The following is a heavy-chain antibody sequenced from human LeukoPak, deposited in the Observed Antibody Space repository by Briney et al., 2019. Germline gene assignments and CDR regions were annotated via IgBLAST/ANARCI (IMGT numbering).Heavy chain of an antibody. CDR2: TYYSGSI. D-gene: IGHD6-13*01. Sequence: SETLSLTCTVSGGSITTFYWSWIRQSPGKGLEWIGYTYYSGSIDYNPSLKSRVTVSVDTSKNQFSLKLRSVTAADTGVYYCARSGAISAGTSKSGFDYWGQGTQVSVSS. J-gene: IGHJ4*02. CDR3: ARSGAISAGTSKSGFDY. V-gene: IGHV4-59*01. CDR1: GGSITTFY.